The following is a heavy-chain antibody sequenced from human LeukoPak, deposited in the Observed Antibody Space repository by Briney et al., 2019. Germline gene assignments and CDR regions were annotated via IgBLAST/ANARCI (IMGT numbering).Heavy chain of an antibody. J-gene: IGHJ4*02. CDR3: ARGEPFDY. CDR2: IYSGGST. V-gene: IGHV3-53*01. CDR1: GFTVSSNY. Sequence: GGSLRLSXAASGFTVSSNYMSWVRQAPGKGPEWVSVIYSGGSTYYADSVKSRFTISRDNSKNTLYLQMNSLRAEDTAVYYCARGEPFDYWGQGTLVTVSS.